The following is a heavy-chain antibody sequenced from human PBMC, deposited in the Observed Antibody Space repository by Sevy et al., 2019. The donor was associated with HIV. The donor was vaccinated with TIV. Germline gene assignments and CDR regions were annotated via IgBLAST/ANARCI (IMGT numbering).Heavy chain of an antibody. Sequence: VSVKVSCKASGYTFTSYGISWVRQAPGQGLEWMGWISAYNGNTNYAQKLQGRVTMTTDTSTSTAYMELRSLRSDDTAVYYCARDNRGYSYGYKGYWGQGTLVTVSS. CDR3: ARDNRGYSYGYKGY. J-gene: IGHJ4*02. CDR1: GYTFTSYG. CDR2: ISAYNGNT. D-gene: IGHD5-18*01. V-gene: IGHV1-18*04.